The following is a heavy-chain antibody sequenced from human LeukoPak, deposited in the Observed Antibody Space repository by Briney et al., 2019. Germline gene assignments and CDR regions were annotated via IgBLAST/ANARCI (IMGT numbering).Heavy chain of an antibody. CDR3: AREAYCGGDCYSGFDY. CDR1: GGSIRSYH. V-gene: IGHV4-59*01. D-gene: IGHD2-21*02. CDR2: IYDSGST. Sequence: SETLSLTCTVSGGSIRSYHWSWIRQPPGKRLEWIGYIYDSGSTNYNPSLKSRVTIPIDTSKNQFSLKLSSVTAADTAVYYCAREAYCGGDCYSGFDYWGQGTLVTVSS. J-gene: IGHJ4*02.